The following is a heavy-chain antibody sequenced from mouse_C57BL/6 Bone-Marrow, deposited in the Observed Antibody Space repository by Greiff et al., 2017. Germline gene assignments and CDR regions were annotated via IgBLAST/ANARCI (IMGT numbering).Heavy chain of an antibody. CDR1: GYTFTSYW. D-gene: IGHD2-5*01. CDR2: IYPGNSDT. V-gene: IGHV1-5*01. Sequence: EVQVVESGTVLARPGASVKMSCKTSGYTFTSYWMHWVKQRPGQGLEWIGAIYPGNSDTSYNQKFKGKAKLTAVTSASTAYMELSSLTNEDSAVYYCTSEGDSNYSWYFDVWGTGTTVTVSS. J-gene: IGHJ1*03. CDR3: TSEGDSNYSWYFDV.